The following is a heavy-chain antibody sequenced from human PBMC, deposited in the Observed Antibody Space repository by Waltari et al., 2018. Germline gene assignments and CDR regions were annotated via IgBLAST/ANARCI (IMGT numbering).Heavy chain of an antibody. CDR1: GGSISSYY. Sequence: QVQLQESGPGLVKPSETLSLTCTVSGGSISSYYWSWIRQPPGKGLEWIGYIYYSGSTNYHPSLKSRVTISVDTSKNQFSLKLSSVTAADTAVYYCARIGMGWNYVLDYWGQGTLVTVSS. CDR2: IYYSGST. V-gene: IGHV4-59*01. J-gene: IGHJ4*02. CDR3: ARIGMGWNYVLDY. D-gene: IGHD1-7*01.